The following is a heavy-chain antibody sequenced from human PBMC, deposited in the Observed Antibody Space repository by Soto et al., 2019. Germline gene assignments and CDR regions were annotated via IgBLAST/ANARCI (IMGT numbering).Heavy chain of an antibody. CDR1: GGTFSSYA. V-gene: IGHV1-69*13. D-gene: IGHD4-17*01. CDR2: IIPIFGTA. J-gene: IGHJ5*02. CDR3: ARGEKHDYGNFDP. Sequence: GASVKVSCKASGGTFSSYAISWVRQAPGQGLEWMGGIIPIFGTANYAQKFQGRVTITADESTSTAYMGLSSLRSEDTAVYYCARGEKHDYGNFDPWGQGTLVTVSS.